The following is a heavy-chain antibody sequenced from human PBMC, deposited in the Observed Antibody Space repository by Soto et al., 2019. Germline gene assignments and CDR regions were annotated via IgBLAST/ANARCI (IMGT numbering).Heavy chain of an antibody. Sequence: SETLYLTCTVSGGSISSSSYYWGWIRQPPGKGLEWVGSIYYSGSTYYNPSLKSRVTISVDTSKNQFSLKLSSVTAADMAVYYCASVLLWFGDFVSWGQGTLVTVSS. V-gene: IGHV4-39*01. D-gene: IGHD3-10*01. CDR2: IYYSGST. CDR1: GGSISSSSYY. J-gene: IGHJ4*02. CDR3: ASVLLWFGDFVS.